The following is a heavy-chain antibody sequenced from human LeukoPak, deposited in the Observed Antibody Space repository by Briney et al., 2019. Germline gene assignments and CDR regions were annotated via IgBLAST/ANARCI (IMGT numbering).Heavy chain of an antibody. D-gene: IGHD6-13*01. V-gene: IGHV3-9*01. CDR1: GFSFEDYA. J-gene: IGHJ4*02. CDR3: AKDGMVGSSWRGYSDS. CDR2: ISWNSGSI. Sequence: PGGSLRLSCAASGFSFEDYAMHWVRQTPGKGLEWVAGISWNSGSITYGDSVKGRFTISRDDAKDSLYLQMSSLRTEDTALYYCAKDGMVGSSWRGYSDSWGQGTMVTVSS.